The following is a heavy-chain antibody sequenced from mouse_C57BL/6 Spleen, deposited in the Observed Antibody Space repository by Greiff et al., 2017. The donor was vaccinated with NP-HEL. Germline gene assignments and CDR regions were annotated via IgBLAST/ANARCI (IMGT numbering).Heavy chain of an antibody. CDR2: IYPGDGDT. Sequence: VKLQESGAELVKPGASVKISCKASGYAFSSYWMNWVKQRPGKGLEWIGQIYPGDGDTNYNGKFKGKATLTADKSSSTAYMQLSILTSEDSAVYFCAAYYGSSDDWYVDVGGTGTTVTVSA. CDR3: AAYYGSSDDWYVDV. D-gene: IGHD1-1*01. CDR1: GYAFSSYW. J-gene: IGHJ1*03. V-gene: IGHV1-80*01.